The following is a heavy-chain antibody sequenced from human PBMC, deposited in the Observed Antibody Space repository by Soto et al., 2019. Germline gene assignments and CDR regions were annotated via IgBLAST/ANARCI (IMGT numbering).Heavy chain of an antibody. D-gene: IGHD5-18*01. CDR1: GFTFSSYA. CDR2: ISGSGGST. Sequence: GGSLRLSCAASGFTFSSYAMSWVRQAPGKGLEWVSAISGSGGSTYYADSVKGRFTISRDNSKNTLYLQMNSLRAEDTAVYYCAKGRTGRTAMVKFHYYGMDVWGQGTTVTVSS. J-gene: IGHJ6*02. CDR3: AKGRTGRTAMVKFHYYGMDV. V-gene: IGHV3-23*01.